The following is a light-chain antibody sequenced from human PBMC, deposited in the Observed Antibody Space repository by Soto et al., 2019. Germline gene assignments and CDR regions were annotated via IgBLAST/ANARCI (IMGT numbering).Light chain of an antibody. J-gene: IGKJ1*01. Sequence: EIVLTQSPGTLSLSPGERATLSCRASQSVSSSYLAWYQQKPGQAPRLLIYGASSRATGIPDRFSGSGSGPDFPLTIRRLEPEDFTVYYCQPYGSSPGTFCQGTKVEIK. V-gene: IGKV3-20*01. CDR3: QPYGSSPGT. CDR2: GAS. CDR1: QSVSSSY.